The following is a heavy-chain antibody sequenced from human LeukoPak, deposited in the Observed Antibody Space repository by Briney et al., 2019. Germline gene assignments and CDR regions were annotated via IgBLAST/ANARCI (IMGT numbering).Heavy chain of an antibody. D-gene: IGHD2-8*01. J-gene: IGHJ3*02. CDR3: AHTRGYCTNGVCYVGAFDI. V-gene: IGHV2-5*02. Sequence: SGPTLVKPTQTLTLTCTFSGFSLSTSGVGVGWIRQPPGKALEWLALIYWDDDKRYSPSLKSRLTITKDTSKNQVVLTMTNMDPVDTATYYCAHTRGYCTNGVCYVGAFDIWGQGTMVTVSS. CDR1: GFSLSTSGVG. CDR2: IYWDDDK.